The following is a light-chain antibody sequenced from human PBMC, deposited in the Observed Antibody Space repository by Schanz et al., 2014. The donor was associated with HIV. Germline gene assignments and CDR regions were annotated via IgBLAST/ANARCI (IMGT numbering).Light chain of an antibody. CDR2: GND. Sequence: NFMLTQPHSVSESPGKTVAISCTRSSGSIASDSVQWYQQRPGSAPLLVIRGNDQRPSDVPDRFSGSIDRSSNSASLIISRLETDDEADYFCHSSDGLNLGVFGGGTKVTVL. CDR3: HSSDGLNLGV. V-gene: IGLV6-57*04. J-gene: IGLJ3*02. CDR1: SGSIASDS.